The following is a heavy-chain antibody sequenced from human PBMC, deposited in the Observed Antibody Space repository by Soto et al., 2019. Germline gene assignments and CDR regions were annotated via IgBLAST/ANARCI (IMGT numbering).Heavy chain of an antibody. CDR2: IIPILGIA. D-gene: IGHD4-17*01. V-gene: IGHV1-69*02. CDR3: ARGIKDYGDWPFDY. CDR1: GGTFSSYT. Sequence: EASVKVSCKASGGTFSSYTISWVRQAPGQGLEWMGRIIPILGIANYAQKFQGRVTITADKSTSTAYMELSSLRSEDTAVYYCARGIKDYGDWPFDYWGQGTLVTVSS. J-gene: IGHJ4*02.